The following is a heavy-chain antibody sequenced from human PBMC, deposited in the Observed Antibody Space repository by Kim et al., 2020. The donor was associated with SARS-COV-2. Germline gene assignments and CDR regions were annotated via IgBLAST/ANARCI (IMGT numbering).Heavy chain of an antibody. Sequence: TTYYADSVKGRFTSAKDNSKNTFYLQVDILRAEDTAVYFCAARFGYQFDYWGQGTLVTVSS. V-gene: IGHV3-23*01. J-gene: IGHJ4*02. CDR2: TT. D-gene: IGHD6-25*01. CDR3: AARFGYQFDY.